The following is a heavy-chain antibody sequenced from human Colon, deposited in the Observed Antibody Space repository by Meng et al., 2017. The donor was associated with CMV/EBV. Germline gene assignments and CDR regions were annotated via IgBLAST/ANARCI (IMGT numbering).Heavy chain of an antibody. CDR2: INHSGSL. Sequence: CVFSGGSFSHYSWTWIRQPPGKGLEWIGEINHSGSLNFNASLKSRVIISVDTSKNQFSLILNSVTAADTAVYFCARPRRVGANRDYDSWGQGTLVTVSS. CDR3: ARPRRVGANRDYDS. J-gene: IGHJ5*01. V-gene: IGHV4-34*01. D-gene: IGHD1-26*01. CDR1: GGSFSHYS.